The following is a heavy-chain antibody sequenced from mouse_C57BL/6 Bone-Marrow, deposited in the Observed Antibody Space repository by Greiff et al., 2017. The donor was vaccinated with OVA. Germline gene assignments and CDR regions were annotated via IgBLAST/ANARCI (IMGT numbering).Heavy chain of an antibody. D-gene: IGHD2-5*01. J-gene: IGHJ4*01. CDR2: IDPETGGT. CDR1: GYTFTDYE. Sequence: HVQLQPSWAELVRPGASVTLSCKASGYTFTDYEMHWVKQTPVHGLEWIGAIDPETGGTAYNQQFKGKAILTADKTSSTAYMELRRLTSEDSAVYYCTRGYSNYYAMDYWGQGTSVAVSS. CDR3: TRGYSNYYAMDY. V-gene: IGHV1-15*01.